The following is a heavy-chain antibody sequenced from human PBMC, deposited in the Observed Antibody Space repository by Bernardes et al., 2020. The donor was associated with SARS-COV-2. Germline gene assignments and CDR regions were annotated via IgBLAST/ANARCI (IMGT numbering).Heavy chain of an antibody. CDR3: ARGGVHYESDNYYNGLHFDF. CDR2: IHGRQST. J-gene: IGHJ4*02. D-gene: IGHD3-10*01. V-gene: IGHV4-4*07. CDR1: GGSISYYY. Sequence: SETLSLTCSVSGGSISYYYWSWIRQPAGKGLEWIGRIHGRQSTTYNSSLKSRATMSLDTSNNQFSLKLASVTAADTALYYCARGGVHYESDNYYNGLHFDFWGQGMLVIVSS.